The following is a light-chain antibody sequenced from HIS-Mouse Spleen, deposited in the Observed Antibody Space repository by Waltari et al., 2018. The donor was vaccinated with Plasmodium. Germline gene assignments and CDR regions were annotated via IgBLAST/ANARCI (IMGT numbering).Light chain of an antibody. J-gene: IGKJ3*01. V-gene: IGKV3-15*01. Sequence: EIVMTQSPATLSVSPGERATLSCRASQSVSSNLAWYLQKPGHAPRLLIYGASTRATGIPARFSGSGSGTEFTLTISSLQSEDFAVYYCQQYNNWSFTFGPGTKVDIK. CDR3: QQYNNWSFT. CDR1: QSVSSN. CDR2: GAS.